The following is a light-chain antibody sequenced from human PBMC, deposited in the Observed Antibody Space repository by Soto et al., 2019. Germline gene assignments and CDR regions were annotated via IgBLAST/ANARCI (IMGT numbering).Light chain of an antibody. Sequence: DIQMAQPPSTLSASVGDRVTITCRASQSISTWLAWYQQKPGRAPKLLIYMASTLESGVPSRFSGSGSGTEFTLTISSLQPDDFATYYCRHYNSYLETFGQGTRVEIK. CDR2: MAS. CDR3: RHYNSYLET. J-gene: IGKJ1*01. CDR1: QSISTW. V-gene: IGKV1-5*03.